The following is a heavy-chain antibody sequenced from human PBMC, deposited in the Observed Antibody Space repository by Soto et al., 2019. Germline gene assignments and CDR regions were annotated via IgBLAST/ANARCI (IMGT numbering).Heavy chain of an antibody. Sequence: GASVKVSCKASGYTFTGYYMHWARHSPGQGLEWMGWINPNSGGTNYAQKFQGWVTMTRDTSISTAYMELSRLRSDDTAVYYCARMSSGYEKNYYYYYMDVWGKGTTVTVSS. V-gene: IGHV1-2*04. CDR2: INPNSGGT. J-gene: IGHJ6*03. D-gene: IGHD5-12*01. CDR3: ARMSSGYEKNYYYYYMDV. CDR1: GYTFTGYY.